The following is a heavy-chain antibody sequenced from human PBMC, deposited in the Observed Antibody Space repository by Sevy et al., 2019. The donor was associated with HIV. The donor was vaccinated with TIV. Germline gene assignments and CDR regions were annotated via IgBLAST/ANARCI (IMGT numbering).Heavy chain of an antibody. V-gene: IGHV3-49*03. CDR1: GFTFGDYA. J-gene: IGHJ3*02. CDR2: IRSKAYGGRT. CDR3: TRVTFYSSSWYLYSDDAFDI. Sequence: GGSLRLSCTASGFTFGDYAMSWFRQAPGKGLEWVGFIRSKAYGGRTEYAASGKGRFTNSRDDSKSIAYLQMNSLKTEDTAVYYCTRVTFYSSSWYLYSDDAFDIWGQGTMVTVSS. D-gene: IGHD6-13*01.